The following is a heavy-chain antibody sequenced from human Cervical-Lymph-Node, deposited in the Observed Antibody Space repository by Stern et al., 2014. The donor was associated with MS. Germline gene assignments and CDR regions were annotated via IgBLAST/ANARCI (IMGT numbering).Heavy chain of an antibody. CDR1: GFDFRIYG. CDR2: IWFDGSNK. J-gene: IGHJ4*02. Sequence: QLVQSGGGVVQPERSLRLSCAASGFDFRIYGMQWVRQTPGKGLEWVAVIWFDGSNKNYADSVKGRFTISRDNSKNTLYLQMNSLRAADTAVYYCARVPSGWQTGFDYWGQGTLVTVSS. D-gene: IGHD6-19*01. V-gene: IGHV3-33*01. CDR3: ARVPSGWQTGFDY.